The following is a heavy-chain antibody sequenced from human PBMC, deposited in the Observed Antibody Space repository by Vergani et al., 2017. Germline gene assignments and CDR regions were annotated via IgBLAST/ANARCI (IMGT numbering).Heavy chain of an antibody. J-gene: IGHJ4*02. Sequence: QVQLVESGGGVVQPGESLRLSCAASGFPFSTHGLHWVRQAPGKGLEWVAFIQKDGIDKFYADSVRGRFTISRDISKNTLHLEMNSLSAEDTALHHCVIVQPLFDEWVRATLVCVS. CDR3: VIVQPLFDE. CDR2: IQKDGIDK. V-gene: IGHV3-30*02. CDR1: GFPFSTHG.